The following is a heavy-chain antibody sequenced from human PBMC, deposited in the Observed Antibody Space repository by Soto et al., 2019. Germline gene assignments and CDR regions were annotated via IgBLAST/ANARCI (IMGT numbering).Heavy chain of an antibody. D-gene: IGHD5-18*01. CDR3: ARDQSGLEYSYGRITVGTFDY. J-gene: IGHJ4*02. CDR1: GGSVSSGSYY. CDR2: IYYSGST. V-gene: IGHV4-61*01. Sequence: SETLSLTCTVSGGSVSSGSYYWSWIRQPPGKGLEWIGYIYYSGSTNYNPSLKSRVTISVDTSKNQFSLKLSSVTAADTAVYYCARDQSGLEYSYGRITVGTFDYWGQGTLVTVSS.